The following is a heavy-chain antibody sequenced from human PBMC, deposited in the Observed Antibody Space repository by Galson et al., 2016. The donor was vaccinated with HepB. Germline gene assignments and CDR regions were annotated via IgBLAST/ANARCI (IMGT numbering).Heavy chain of an antibody. CDR3: ARGGGTSSYYYWGMDV. J-gene: IGHJ6*02. D-gene: IGHD1-14*01. V-gene: IGHV3-30*03. CDR1: GFTFSTYG. CDR2: ISFEGNNQ. Sequence: SLRLSCADSGFTFSTYGMHWVRQAPGEGLEWVAAISFEGNNQHYADSVKGRFTVPRDNSKNTLYLQMNNLTPDDTAIYYCARGGGTSSYYYWGMDVWGQGTTVTVSS.